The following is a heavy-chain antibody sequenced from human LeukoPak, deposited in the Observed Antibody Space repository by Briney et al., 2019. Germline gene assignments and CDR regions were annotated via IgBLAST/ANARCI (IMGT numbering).Heavy chain of an antibody. CDR3: ARDGSVLPRDPYDSSGYYYYYGMDV. D-gene: IGHD3-22*01. Sequence: PGGSLRLSCAASGFTFSDYYMSWIRQAPGKGLEWVSYISSSGSTIYYADSVKGRFTISRDNAKNSLYLQMNSLRAEDTAVYYCARDGSVLPRDPYDSSGYYYYYGMDVWGQGTTVTVSS. CDR2: ISSSGSTI. CDR1: GFTFSDYY. J-gene: IGHJ6*02. V-gene: IGHV3-11*01.